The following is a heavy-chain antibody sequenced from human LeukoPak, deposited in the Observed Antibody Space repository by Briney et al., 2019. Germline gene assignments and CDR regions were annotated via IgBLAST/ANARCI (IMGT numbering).Heavy chain of an antibody. Sequence: GGSLRLSCAASGFSFSTYSMNWVRQAPGKGLEWVSGISWNSGSIGYADSVKGRFTISRDNAKNSLYLQMNSLRAEDMALYYCAKGGSGASQGAFDIWGQGTMVTVSS. CDR1: GFSFSTYS. J-gene: IGHJ3*02. CDR2: ISWNSGSI. D-gene: IGHD2-15*01. V-gene: IGHV3-9*03. CDR3: AKGGSGASQGAFDI.